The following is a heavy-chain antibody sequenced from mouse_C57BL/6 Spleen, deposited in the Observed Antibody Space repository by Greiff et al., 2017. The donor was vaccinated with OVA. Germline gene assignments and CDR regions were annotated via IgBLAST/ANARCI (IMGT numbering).Heavy chain of an antibody. CDR2: ISYDGSN. J-gene: IGHJ2*01. CDR1: GYSITSDYY. V-gene: IGHV3-6*01. CDR3: ARDEGFDY. Sequence: EVKLMESGPGLVKPSQSLSLTCSVTGYSITSDYYWNWIRQFPGNKLEWMGYISYDGSNNYNPSLKNRISITRDTSKNQFFLKLNSVTTEDTATYYCARDEGFDYWGQGTTLTVSS.